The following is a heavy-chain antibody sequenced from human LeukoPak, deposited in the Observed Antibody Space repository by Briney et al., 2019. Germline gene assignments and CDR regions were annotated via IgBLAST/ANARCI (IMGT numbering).Heavy chain of an antibody. CDR3: ARSLPYSSSFSSLDY. D-gene: IGHD6-13*01. V-gene: IGHV1-2*02. J-gene: IGHJ4*02. CDR2: INPNSGGT. Sequence: GASVKVSCKASGYTFTGYYMHWVRQAPGQGLEWMGWINPNSGGTNYAQKFQGRVTMIRDTSISTAYMELSRLRSDDTAVYYCARSLPYSSSFSSLDYWGQGTLVTVSS. CDR1: GYTFTGYY.